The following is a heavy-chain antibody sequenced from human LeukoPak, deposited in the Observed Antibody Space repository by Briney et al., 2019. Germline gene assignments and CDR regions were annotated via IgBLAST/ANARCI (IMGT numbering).Heavy chain of an antibody. CDR1: GYTFNSYG. J-gene: IGHJ4*02. D-gene: IGHD3-10*01. CDR3: ARGSAVLWFGEELDY. CDR2: ISAYNGNT. Sequence: ASVQVSCMGSGYTFNSYGISWVRQAPGQGLEWMGWISAYNGNTNYAQKLQGRVTMTTDTSTSTAYMELRSLRSDDTAVYYCARGSAVLWFGEELDYWGQGTLVTVSS. V-gene: IGHV1-18*01.